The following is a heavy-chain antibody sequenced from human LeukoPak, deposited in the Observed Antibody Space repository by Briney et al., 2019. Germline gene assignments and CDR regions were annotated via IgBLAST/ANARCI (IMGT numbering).Heavy chain of an antibody. V-gene: IGHV4-61*02. Sequence: SETLSLTCTVSGGSISSGSYYWNWIRQPAGKGLGWIGRIFTSGTTNYNPSLKSRVTISVDTSKNQFSLKLSSVTAADTAVYYCARPHYYYYYMDVWGKGTTVTISS. CDR3: ARPHYYYYYMDV. CDR2: IFTSGTT. J-gene: IGHJ6*03. CDR1: GGSISSGSYY.